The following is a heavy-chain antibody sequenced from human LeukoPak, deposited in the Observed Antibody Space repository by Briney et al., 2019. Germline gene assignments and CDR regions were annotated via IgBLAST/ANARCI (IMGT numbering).Heavy chain of an antibody. D-gene: IGHD2-15*01. Sequence: GASVKVSCKASGGTFSSYAISWVRQAPGQGLEWMGGIIPIFGTANYAQKFQGRVTITADESTSTAYMELSSPRSEDTAVYYCARDLVVVSAGDWFDPWGQGTLVTVSS. CDR1: GGTFSSYA. V-gene: IGHV1-69*13. CDR3: ARDLVVVSAGDWFDP. CDR2: IIPIFGTA. J-gene: IGHJ5*02.